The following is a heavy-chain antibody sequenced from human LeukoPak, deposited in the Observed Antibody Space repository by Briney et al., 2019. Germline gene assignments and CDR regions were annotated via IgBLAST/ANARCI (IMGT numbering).Heavy chain of an antibody. Sequence: GGSLRLSCAASGFTFSSYEMNWVRQAPGKGLEWVSYISSSGSTIYYADSVKGRFTISRDNAKSSLSLQMNSLRAEDPAVYYCARDLDCSGGSCYGWYFAYWGQGTLVTVSS. V-gene: IGHV3-48*03. CDR1: GFTFSSYE. CDR3: ARDLDCSGGSCYGWYFAY. CDR2: ISSSGSTI. D-gene: IGHD2-15*01. J-gene: IGHJ4*02.